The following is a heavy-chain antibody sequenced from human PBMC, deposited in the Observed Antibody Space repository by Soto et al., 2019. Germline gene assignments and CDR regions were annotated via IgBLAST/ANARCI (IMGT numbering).Heavy chain of an antibody. V-gene: IGHV4-59*08. J-gene: IGHJ4*02. CDR2: IYYSGSS. D-gene: IGHD6-13*01. CDR1: GGSIGNSY. Sequence: QVQLQESGPGLVKPSETLSLTCTVSGGSIGNSYWSWIRQSPGKGLEWIGYIYYSGSSNYNPSLKRRVFISVDTSKNQFSLKLSSVTAADTAVYYCARHSSSWPIFDYWGQGTLVIVSS. CDR3: ARHSSSWPIFDY.